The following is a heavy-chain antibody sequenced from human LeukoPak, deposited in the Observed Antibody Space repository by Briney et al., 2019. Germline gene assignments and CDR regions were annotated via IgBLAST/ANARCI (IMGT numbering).Heavy chain of an antibody. J-gene: IGHJ4*02. CDR2: ISYDVSNE. D-gene: IGHD3-22*01. CDR3: ARGYPYYYDSSGYYLGY. Sequence: GRSLRLSCAASGFTFSSYAMHWVRQAPGKGLEWVAVISYDVSNEYYADSVKGRFTISRDNSKNTLYLQMNSLRAEDTAVYYCARGYPYYYDSSGYYLGYWGQGTLVTVSS. V-gene: IGHV3-30*04. CDR1: GFTFSSYA.